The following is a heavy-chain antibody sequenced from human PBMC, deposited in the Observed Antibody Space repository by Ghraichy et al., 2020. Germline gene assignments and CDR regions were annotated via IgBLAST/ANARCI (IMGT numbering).Heavy chain of an antibody. CDR1: GYSFTDYY. CDR3: TREPARASHFDY. CDR2: INPRESYI. Sequence: ASVKVSCKASGYSFTDYYIHWVRQATGQGLEYMGIINPRESYINYPPKFQGRVTLTWDTSTTTVYMELSSLTSDDTAVYYCTREPARASHFDYWGQGSLITVSS. V-gene: IGHV1-46*01. J-gene: IGHJ4*02.